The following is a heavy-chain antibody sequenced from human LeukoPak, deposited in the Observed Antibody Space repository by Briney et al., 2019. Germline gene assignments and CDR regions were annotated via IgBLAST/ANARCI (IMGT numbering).Heavy chain of an antibody. CDR2: ISYDGSNK. D-gene: IGHD4-23*01. J-gene: IGHJ3*02. CDR1: GFTFSSYG. CDR3: AKDGGNSGAFDI. Sequence: GRSLRLSCAASGFTFSSYGMHWVRQAPGKGLEWVAVISYDGSNKYYADSVKGRFTISRDNSKNTLYLQMNSLRAEDTAVYYCAKDGGNSGAFDIWGQGTMVTVSS. V-gene: IGHV3-30*18.